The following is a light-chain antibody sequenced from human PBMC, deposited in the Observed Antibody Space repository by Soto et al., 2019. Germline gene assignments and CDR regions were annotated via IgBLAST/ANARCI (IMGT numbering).Light chain of an antibody. CDR2: DAS. J-gene: IGKJ5*01. CDR3: QQYDNLPFT. V-gene: IGKV1-33*01. CDR1: QDISNY. Sequence: DIQMTQSPSSLSASVGDRVTITCQASQDISNYLNWYQQKPGKATKLLIYDASNLETGVPSRLSGSGSGTDFTFTISSLQPEDIATYYCQQYDNLPFTFGQGTRLEIK.